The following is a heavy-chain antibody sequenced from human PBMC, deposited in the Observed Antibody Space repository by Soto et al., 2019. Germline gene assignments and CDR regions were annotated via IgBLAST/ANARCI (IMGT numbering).Heavy chain of an antibody. CDR2: INPSGGST. V-gene: IGHV1-46*03. J-gene: IGHJ5*02. CDR1: GYTFTSYY. CDR3: ARDHYYDSSGYLNWFDP. Sequence: ASVKVSCKASGYTFTSYYMHWVRQAPGQGFEWMGIINPSGGSTSYAQKFQGRVTMTRDTSTSTVYMELSSLRSEDTAVYYCARDHYYDSSGYLNWFDPWGQGTLVTVSS. D-gene: IGHD3-22*01.